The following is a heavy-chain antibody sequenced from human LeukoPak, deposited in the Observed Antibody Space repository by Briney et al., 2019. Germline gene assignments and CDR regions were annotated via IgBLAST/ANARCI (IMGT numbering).Heavy chain of an antibody. CDR3: ARRPRMKAFDI. J-gene: IGHJ3*02. CDR1: GGSFSGYY. D-gene: IGHD2-8*01. V-gene: IGHV4-34*01. Sequence: SETLSLTCAVYGGSFSGYYWSWIRQPPGKGLEWIGEINHSGSTNNNPSLKSRVTISVDTSKNQFSLKLSSVTAADTAVYHCARRPRMKAFDIWGQGTMVTVSS. CDR2: INHSGST.